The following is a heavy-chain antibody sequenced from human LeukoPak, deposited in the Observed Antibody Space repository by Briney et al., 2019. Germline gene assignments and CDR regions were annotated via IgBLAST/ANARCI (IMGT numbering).Heavy chain of an antibody. D-gene: IGHD3-10*01. J-gene: IGHJ6*02. CDR3: ARDTRGEDGMDV. V-gene: IGHV3-23*01. CDR2: ISGSGGST. CDR1: GFTFSSYA. Sequence: PGGSLRLSCAASGFTFSSYAMSWVRQAPGKGLEWVSAISGSGGSTYYADSVKGRFTISRDNSKNTLYLQMNSLRAEDTAVYYCARDTRGEDGMDVWGQGTTVTVSS.